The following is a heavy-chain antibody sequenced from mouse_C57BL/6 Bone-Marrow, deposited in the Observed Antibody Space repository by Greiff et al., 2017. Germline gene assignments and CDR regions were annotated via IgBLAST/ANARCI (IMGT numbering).Heavy chain of an antibody. J-gene: IGHJ2*01. V-gene: IGHV2-9-1*01. CDR1: GFSLTSYA. D-gene: IGHD4-1*01. CDR2: IWTGGGT. Sequence: VKLMESGPGLVAPSQSLSITCTVSGFSLTSYAISWVRQPPGKGLEWLGVIWTGGGTNYNSALKSRLSISKDNSKSQVFLKMNSLETDNTARYCCARMGGGFDYWGQGTTLTVSS. CDR3: ARMGGGFDY.